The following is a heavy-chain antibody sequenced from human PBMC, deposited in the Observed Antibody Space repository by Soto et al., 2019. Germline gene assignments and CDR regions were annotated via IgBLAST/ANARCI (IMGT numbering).Heavy chain of an antibody. CDR1: GGTFSSYA. D-gene: IGHD2-2*01. Sequence: SVKVSCKASGGTFSSYAIIWVRQAPGQGLEWMGGIIPIFGTANYAQKFQGRVTITADESTSTAYMELSSLRSEDTAVYYCARDFGYCSSTSCYSPYAFDIWGQGTMVTVSS. J-gene: IGHJ3*02. CDR2: IIPIFGTA. CDR3: ARDFGYCSSTSCYSPYAFDI. V-gene: IGHV1-69*13.